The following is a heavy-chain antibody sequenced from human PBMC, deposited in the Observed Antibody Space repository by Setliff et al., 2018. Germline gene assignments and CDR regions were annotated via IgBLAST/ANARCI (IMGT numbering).Heavy chain of an antibody. CDR3: ARVGSKPQLGWFDP. Sequence: GGSLRLSCAASGFTFISYSMNWVRQAPGKGLEWVSYISSSSSTIYYADSVKGRFTISRDNARNTLYLQMNSLTAEDTAVYYCARVGSKPQLGWFDPWGQGTLVTVSS. D-gene: IGHD1-26*01. CDR2: ISSSSSTI. V-gene: IGHV3-48*04. CDR1: GFTFISYS. J-gene: IGHJ5*02.